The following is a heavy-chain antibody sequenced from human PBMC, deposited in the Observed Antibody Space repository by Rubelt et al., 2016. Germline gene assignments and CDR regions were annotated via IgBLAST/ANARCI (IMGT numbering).Heavy chain of an antibody. CDR3: ARDSRAPDY. Sequence: QVQLQQWGAGLLKPSETLSLTCAVYGGSFSGYYWSWIRQPPGKGLEWVSYISSSSSTKSYADSVKGRFSISRDNAKNSLDLQMNSLRTEDTAVYYCARDSRAPDYWGQGTLVTVSS. V-gene: IGHV3-11*04. J-gene: IGHJ4*02. CDR1: GGSFSGYY. CDR2: ISSSSSTK.